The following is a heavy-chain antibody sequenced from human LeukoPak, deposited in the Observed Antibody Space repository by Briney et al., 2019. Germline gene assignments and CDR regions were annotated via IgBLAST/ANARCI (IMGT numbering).Heavy chain of an antibody. CDR1: GYTLTELS. V-gene: IGHV1-24*01. D-gene: IGHD3-3*01. Sequence: AASVKVSCKVSGYTLTELSMHWVRQAPGKGLEWMGGFDPEEGETIYAQKFQGRVTMTEDTSADTAYMELSSLRSEDTAVYYCATVLPQANDFWSGYPNFDYWGQGTLVTVSS. J-gene: IGHJ4*02. CDR2: FDPEEGET. CDR3: ATVLPQANDFWSGYPNFDY.